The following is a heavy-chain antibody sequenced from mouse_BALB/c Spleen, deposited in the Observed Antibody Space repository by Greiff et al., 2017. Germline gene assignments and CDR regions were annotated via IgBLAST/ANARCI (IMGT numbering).Heavy chain of an antibody. V-gene: IGHV5-9*03. CDR1: GFTFSSYT. J-gene: IGHJ2*01. Sequence: EVQLVESGAGLVKPGGSLKLSCAASGFTFSSYTMPWVRQTPEQRLEWVATISSGGGNTYYPDSVKGRFTISRDNAKNNLYLQISSLRSEDTALYYCAAYYGNYFDYWGQGTTLTVSS. CDR3: AAYYGNYFDY. CDR2: ISSGGGNT. D-gene: IGHD2-10*01.